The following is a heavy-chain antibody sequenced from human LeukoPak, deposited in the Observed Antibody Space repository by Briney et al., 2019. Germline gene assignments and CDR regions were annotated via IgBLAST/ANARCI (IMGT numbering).Heavy chain of an antibody. CDR2: IYYSGST. CDR1: GGSISSSSYY. D-gene: IGHD2-15*01. J-gene: IGHJ5*02. V-gene: IGHV4-39*07. Sequence: PSETLSLTCTVSGGSISSSSYYWGWIRQPPGKGLEWIGIIYYSGSTYYNPSLKSRVTLSVDTSKNQFSLKLSSVTAADTAVYYCARGSPGYCSGGSCYPRGRWFDPWGQGTLVTVSS. CDR3: ARGSPGYCSGGSCYPRGRWFDP.